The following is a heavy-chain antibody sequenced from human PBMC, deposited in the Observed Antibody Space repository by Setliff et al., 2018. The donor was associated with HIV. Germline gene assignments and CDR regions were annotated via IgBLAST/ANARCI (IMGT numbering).Heavy chain of an antibody. Sequence: PSETLSLTCTVSGGSISSSSYYWGWIRQPPGKGLEWIGSIYYRGSTYYNPSLKSRVTISVDTSTDQFSLKVSSVTAADTAVYYCARGLSFYDPGGFDYWGQGTLVTVSS. V-gene: IGHV4-39*07. CDR1: GGSISSSSYY. J-gene: IGHJ4*02. CDR3: ARGLSFYDPGGFDY. CDR2: IYYRGST. D-gene: IGHD3-22*01.